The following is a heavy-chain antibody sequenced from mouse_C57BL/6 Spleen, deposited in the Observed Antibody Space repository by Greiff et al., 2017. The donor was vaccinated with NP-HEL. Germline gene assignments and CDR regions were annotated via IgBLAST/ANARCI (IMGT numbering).Heavy chain of an antibody. J-gene: IGHJ2*01. CDR1: GYSITSGYY. V-gene: IGHV3-6*01. CDR2: ISYDGSN. CDR3: AREGPYSNYDY. D-gene: IGHD2-5*01. Sequence: LEESGPGLVKPSQSLSLTCSVTGYSITSGYYWNWIRQFPGNKLEWMGYISYDGSNNYNPSLKNRISITRDTSKNQFFLKLNSVTTEDTATYYCAREGPYSNYDYWGQGTTLTVSS.